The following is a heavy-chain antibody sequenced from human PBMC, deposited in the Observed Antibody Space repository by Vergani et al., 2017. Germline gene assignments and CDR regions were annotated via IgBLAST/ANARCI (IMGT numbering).Heavy chain of an antibody. D-gene: IGHD3-16*02. J-gene: IGHJ4*02. CDR2: ILGSGTA. V-gene: IGHV4-61*02. CDR1: GASMSSVGYY. Sequence: QVQLQESGPGLVKPSQTLSLTCTVSGASMSSVGYYWTWIRQSVGKRLEWIGDILGSGTANYNPSFQGRVSMSVATSKNQFSLTLSSVNATDTAVYYCARGTGYDYVWGSYRPPQPFDYWGQGTLVTVSS. CDR3: ARGTGYDYVWGSYRPPQPFDY.